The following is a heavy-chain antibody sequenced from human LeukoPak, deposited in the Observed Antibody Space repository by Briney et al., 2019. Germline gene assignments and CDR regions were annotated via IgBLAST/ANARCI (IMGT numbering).Heavy chain of an antibody. CDR2: IYYSGST. Sequence: SETLSLTCTVSGGSISSNYWSWIRQPPGKGLEWIGYIYYSGSTNYNPSLKSRVTISVDTSKNQFSLKLSSVTAADTAVYYCARGGGPRPFDCWGQETLVTVSS. CDR1: GGSISSNY. J-gene: IGHJ4*02. V-gene: IGHV4-59*01. CDR3: ARGGGPRPFDC. D-gene: IGHD3-10*01.